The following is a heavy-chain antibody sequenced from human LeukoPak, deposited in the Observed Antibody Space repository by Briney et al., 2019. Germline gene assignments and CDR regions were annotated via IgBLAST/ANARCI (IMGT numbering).Heavy chain of an antibody. V-gene: IGHV1-2*02. CDR3: ASGRGYIVVVPAARSSFDY. CDR2: INPNSGGT. CDR1: GCTFTGYY. Sequence: GASVKVSCKASGCTFTGYYMHWVRQAPGQGLEWMGWINPNSGGTNYAQKFQGRVTMTRDTSISTAYMELSRLRSDDTAVYYCASGRGYIVVVPAARSSFDYWGQGTLVTVSS. D-gene: IGHD2-2*01. J-gene: IGHJ4*02.